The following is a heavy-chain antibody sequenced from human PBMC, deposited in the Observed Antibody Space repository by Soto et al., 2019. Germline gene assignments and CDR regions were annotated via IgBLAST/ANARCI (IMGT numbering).Heavy chain of an antibody. CDR1: GFTFSSYG. CDR2: ISYDGSNK. CDR3: AIDWDIVVVTAIRYGMDV. D-gene: IGHD2-21*02. V-gene: IGHV3-30*03. J-gene: IGHJ6*02. Sequence: GGSLRLSCAASGFTFSSYGMHWVRQAPGKGLEWVAVISYDGSNKYYADSVKGRFTISRDNSKNTMYLQMNNLRAEDTAEYYSAIDWDIVVVTAIRYGMDVWGQGTTVTVSS.